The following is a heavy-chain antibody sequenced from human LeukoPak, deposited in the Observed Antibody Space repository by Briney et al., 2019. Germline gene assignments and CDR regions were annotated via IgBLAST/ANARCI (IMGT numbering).Heavy chain of an antibody. CDR1: GGSFSGYY. CDR3: ARGPLLGY. V-gene: IGHV4-34*01. CDR2: INHSGST. J-gene: IGHJ4*02. Sequence: SETLSLTCAVYGGSFSGYYWSWIRQPPGKGLEWIGEINHSGSTNYNPSLKSRVTISVDTPKNQFSLKLSSVTAADTAVYYCARGPLLGYWGQGTLVTVSS.